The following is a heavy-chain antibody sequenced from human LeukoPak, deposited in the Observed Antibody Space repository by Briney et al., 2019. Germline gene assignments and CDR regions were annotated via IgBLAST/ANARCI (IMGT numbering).Heavy chain of an antibody. D-gene: IGHD6-13*01. V-gene: IGHV1-18*01. CDR2: ISAYNGNT. CDR1: AYTFTIYG. CDR3: ARAGLAAAYPQFDY. J-gene: IGHJ4*02. Sequence: GASVTVSFTCSAYTFTIYGISWVRQAPGQGLGWMGWISAYNGNTNYAQKLQGRVTMTTDTSTSTAYMELRSLRSDDTAVYYCARAGLAAAYPQFDYWGQGTLVTVSS.